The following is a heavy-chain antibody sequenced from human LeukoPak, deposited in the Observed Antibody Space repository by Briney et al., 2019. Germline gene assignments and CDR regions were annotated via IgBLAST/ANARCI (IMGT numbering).Heavy chain of an antibody. V-gene: IGHV1-8*01. D-gene: IGHD3-3*01. CDR3: ARVREDVLRFLEWPRPYYMDV. CDR1: GYTFTSYD. Sequence: ASVKVSCKASGYTFTSYDINWARQATGQGLEWMGWMNPNSGNTGYAQKFQGRVTMTRNTSISTAYMELSSLRSEDTAVYYCARVREDVLRFLEWPRPYYMDVWGKGTTVTVSS. CDR2: MNPNSGNT. J-gene: IGHJ6*03.